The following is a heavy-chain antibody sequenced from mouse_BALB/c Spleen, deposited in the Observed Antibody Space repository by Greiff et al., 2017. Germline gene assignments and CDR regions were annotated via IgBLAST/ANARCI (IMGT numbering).Heavy chain of an antibody. CDR1: GSSPSTSGMG. Sequence: QVTLKVSGPGILQLSQTLSLTCSFSGSSPSTSGMGVCWIRQPSGKGLEWLAHIYWDDDKRYNPSLKSRLTISKDTSRNQVFLKITSVDTADTATYYCARREGLRRDYAMDYWGQGTSVTVSS. V-gene: IGHV8-12*01. D-gene: IGHD2-2*01. CDR3: ARREGLRRDYAMDY. J-gene: IGHJ4*01. CDR2: IYWDDDK.